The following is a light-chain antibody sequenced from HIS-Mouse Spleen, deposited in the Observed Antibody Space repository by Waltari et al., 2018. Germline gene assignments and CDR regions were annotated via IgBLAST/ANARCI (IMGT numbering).Light chain of an antibody. CDR2: DDS. CDR1: NIGSQS. V-gene: IGLV3-21*02. Sequence: SYVLTQPPSVSVAPGQTARSTSGGNNIGSQSVHCYQQKPGQAPVLVVYDDSDRPSGIPERFSGSNSGNTATLTISRVEAGDEADYYCQVWDSSSDHPGVFGTGTKVTVL. CDR3: QVWDSSSDHPGV. J-gene: IGLJ1*01.